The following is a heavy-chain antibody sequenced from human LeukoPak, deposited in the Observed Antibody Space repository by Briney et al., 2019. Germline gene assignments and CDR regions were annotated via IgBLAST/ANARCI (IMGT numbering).Heavy chain of an antibody. CDR3: ARVSPSGAFDWFTMYYFDY. CDR1: GFTFSSYW. J-gene: IGHJ4*02. V-gene: IGHV3-7*01. CDR2: IKQDGSEK. D-gene: IGHD3-9*01. Sequence: PGGSLRLSCAASGFTFSSYWMSWVRQAPGKGLEWVANIKQDGSEKYYVDSVRGRFTISGDNAKNSLYLQMNSLRAEDTAVYYCARVSPSGAFDWFTMYYFDYWGQGTLVTVSS.